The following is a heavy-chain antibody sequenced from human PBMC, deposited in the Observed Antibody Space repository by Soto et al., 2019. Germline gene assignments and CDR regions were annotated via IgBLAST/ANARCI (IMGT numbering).Heavy chain of an antibody. CDR1: GFTFSSYS. CDR3: ARLSGSYWGAYYYGMDG. J-gene: IGHJ6*02. V-gene: IGHV3-48*02. D-gene: IGHD1-26*01. CDR2: ISSSSSTI. Sequence: EVQLVESGGGLVQPGGSLRLSCAASGFTFSSYSMNWVRQAPGKGLEWVSYISSSSSTIYYADSVKGRFTISRDNAKNSLYLQMNSLRDEDTAVYYCARLSGSYWGAYYYGMDGWGQGTTVTVSS.